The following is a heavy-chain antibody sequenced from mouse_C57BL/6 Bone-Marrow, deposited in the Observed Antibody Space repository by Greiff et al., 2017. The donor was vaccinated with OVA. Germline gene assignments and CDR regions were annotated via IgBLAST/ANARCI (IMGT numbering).Heavy chain of an antibody. CDR2: IYPSDSET. V-gene: IGHV1-61*01. CDR3: ARGVGSSWYFDV. CDR1: GYTFTSYW. J-gene: IGHJ1*03. Sequence: QVQLQQSGAELVRPGSSVKLSCKASGYTFTSYWMDWVKQRPGQGLEWIGNIYPSDSETHYNQKFKDKATLTVDKSSSTAYMQLSSLTSEDSAVYYCARGVGSSWYFDVWGTGTTVTVSS. D-gene: IGHD1-1*01.